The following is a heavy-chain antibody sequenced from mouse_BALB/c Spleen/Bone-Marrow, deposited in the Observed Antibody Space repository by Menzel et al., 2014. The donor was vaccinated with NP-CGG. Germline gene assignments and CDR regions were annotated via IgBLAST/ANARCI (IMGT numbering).Heavy chain of an antibody. V-gene: IGHV1-4*01. J-gene: IGHJ4*01. CDR3: ARVYGNYDAMDY. CDR2: INPSSGYT. CDR1: GYTFTTYT. Sequence: QVQLKESGAELARPGASVKMSCRASGYTFTTYTMHWVKQRPGQGLEWIGYINPSSGYTYYNQKFKDKATLTADKSSSAAYLQLSSLTSEDSAVYCCARVYGNYDAMDYWGQGASVTVSS. D-gene: IGHD2-1*01.